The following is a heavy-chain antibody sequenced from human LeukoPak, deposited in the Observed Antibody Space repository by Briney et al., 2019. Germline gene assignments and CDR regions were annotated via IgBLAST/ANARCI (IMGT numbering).Heavy chain of an antibody. J-gene: IGHJ4*02. V-gene: IGHV4-4*07. CDR1: GGSFSSYY. Sequence: SETLSLTCTVSGGSFSSYYWSWIRQPAGKGLEWIGRIYTSGSTNYNSSLKSRVTMSLATSKHQVSLKLSSVTAADTAVYYCARHDYSNYPVFNYWGQGTLVTVSS. CDR2: IYTSGST. D-gene: IGHD4-11*01. CDR3: ARHDYSNYPVFNY.